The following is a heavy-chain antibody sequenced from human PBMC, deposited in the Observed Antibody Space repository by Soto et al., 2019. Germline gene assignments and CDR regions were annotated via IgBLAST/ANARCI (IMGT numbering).Heavy chain of an antibody. Sequence: EVQLVESGGGLVQPGGSLRLSCAASGFTFRNYWMYWVRQAPGQGLEWVSRINSDGSVSSYVDSVKGRLTISRDNVKNTLYLLMDSLRAEDTAVYYCARGDCVGGSCYSLAGSFYYYMDAWGKGTTVTVFS. V-gene: IGHV3-74*02. CDR1: GFTFRNYW. CDR2: INSDGSVS. CDR3: ARGDCVGGSCYSLAGSFYYYMDA. J-gene: IGHJ6*03. D-gene: IGHD2-15*01.